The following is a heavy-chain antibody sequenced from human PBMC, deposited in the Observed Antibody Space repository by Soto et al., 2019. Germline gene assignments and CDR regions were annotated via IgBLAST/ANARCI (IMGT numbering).Heavy chain of an antibody. CDR3: ARLGRYCSGGRCYAWFDP. CDR1: GGSINSDY. CDR2: IYYSGST. V-gene: IGHV4-59*08. Sequence: QVQLQESGPGLVKPSETLSLTCTVSGGSINSDYWSWIRQPPGKGLEWIGYIYYSGSTNYNPSLKSRVTISVDTSKNQFSLKLSSVTAADTAVYYCARLGRYCSGGRCYAWFDPWGQGTLVPVSS. D-gene: IGHD2-15*01. J-gene: IGHJ5*02.